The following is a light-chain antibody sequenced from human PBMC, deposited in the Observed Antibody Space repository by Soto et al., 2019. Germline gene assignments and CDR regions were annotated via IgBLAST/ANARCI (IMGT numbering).Light chain of an antibody. J-gene: IGKJ4*01. CDR3: QQRSNWPPLT. CDR2: DAS. V-gene: IGKV3-11*02. Sequence: EIVVTQSPATLSLSPGERATLSCRTSQSVGSYLAWYQKKPGQAPRLLIYDASHRATGIPARFSGSGSGRDFTLTISSLEPEDFAVYYCQQRSNWPPLTFGGGTKVEIK. CDR1: QSVGSY.